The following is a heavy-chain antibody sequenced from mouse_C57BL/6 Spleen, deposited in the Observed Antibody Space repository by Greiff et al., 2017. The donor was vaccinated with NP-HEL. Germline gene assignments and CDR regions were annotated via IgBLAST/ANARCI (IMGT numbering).Heavy chain of an antibody. CDR1: GFNIKNTY. Sequence: EVKLQESVAELVRPGASVKLSCTASGFNIKNTYMHWVKQRPEQGLEWIGRIDPANGNTKYAPKFQGKATITADTSSNTAYLQLSSLTSEDTAIYYDTGWEVYGDWYYYAMDYWGQGTSVTVSS. V-gene: IGHV14-3*01. CDR3: TGWEVYGDWYYYAMDY. D-gene: IGHD2-13*01. J-gene: IGHJ4*01. CDR2: IDPANGNT.